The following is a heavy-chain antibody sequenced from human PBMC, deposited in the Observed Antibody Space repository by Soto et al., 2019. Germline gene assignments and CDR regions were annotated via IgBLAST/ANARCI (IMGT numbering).Heavy chain of an antibody. D-gene: IGHD4-17*01. J-gene: IGHJ4*02. V-gene: IGHV4-31*03. CDR1: GGSISSGGYY. CDR2: IYYSGST. Sequence: PSETLSLTCTVSGGSISSGGYYWSWIRQHPGKGLEWIGYIYYSGSTYYNPSLKSRVTISVDTSKNQFSLKLSSVTAADTAVYYCARAALAPTTVTTNYFDYWGQGTLVTVSS. CDR3: ARAALAPTTVTTNYFDY.